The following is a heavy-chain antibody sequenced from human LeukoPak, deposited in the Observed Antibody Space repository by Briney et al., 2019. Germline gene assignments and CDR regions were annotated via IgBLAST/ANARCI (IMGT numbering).Heavy chain of an antibody. CDR1: GYTLTELS. D-gene: IGHD3-10*01. CDR3: ASQRSGLLTL. CDR2: IIPIFGTA. V-gene: IGHV1-69*13. J-gene: IGHJ4*02. Sequence: GASVKVSCKVSGYTLTELSMHWVRQAPGQGLEWMGGIIPIFGTANYAQKFQGRVTITADESTSTAYMELSSLRSEDTAVYYCASQRSGLLTLWGQGTLVTVSS.